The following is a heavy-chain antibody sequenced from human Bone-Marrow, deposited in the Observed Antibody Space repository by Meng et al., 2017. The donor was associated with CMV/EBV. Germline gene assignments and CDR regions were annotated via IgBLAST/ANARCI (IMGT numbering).Heavy chain of an antibody. J-gene: IGHJ4*02. V-gene: IGHV4-59*01. CDR2: IYYSGST. CDR1: GASISSYY. Sequence: SETLSLTCTVSGASISSYYWSWIRQPPGKGLEWIGYIYYSGSTNYNPSLKSRVTISVDTSKNQFSLRLTSVTAADTAVYYCARGGGSSDDWGQGTLVTVSS. D-gene: IGHD2-15*01. CDR3: ARGGGSSDD.